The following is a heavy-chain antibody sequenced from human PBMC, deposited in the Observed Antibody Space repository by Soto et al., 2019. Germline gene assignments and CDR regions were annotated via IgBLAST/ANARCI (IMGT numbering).Heavy chain of an antibody. D-gene: IGHD1-20*01. CDR1: GSTYTNHA. CDR3: ARGITLPTPLDY. Sequence: ASVKGACKTSGSTYTNHAIHWGRQAPGQGLEWMGWINAGKGDTKYPQRFQGRVTITRDTSASTAYMELSSLRSEDTAVYYCARGITLPTPLDYWGQGTLVTVSS. J-gene: IGHJ4*02. V-gene: IGHV1-3*01. CDR2: INAGKGDT.